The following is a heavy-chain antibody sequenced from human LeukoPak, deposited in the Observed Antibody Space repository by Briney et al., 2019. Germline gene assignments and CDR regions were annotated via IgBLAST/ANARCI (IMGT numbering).Heavy chain of an antibody. CDR1: GYTFTSYD. CDR2: MNPNSGNA. CDR3: GRPLQRGSWTQRALDY. J-gene: IGHJ4*02. V-gene: IGHV1-8*01. Sequence: ASVKVSCKASGYTFTSYDISWVRQATGQGLEWMGWMNPNSGNAGYAQRFQGRVTMTRNNSISTAYMELTSLRSEDTAVYYCGRPLQRGSWTQRALDYWGQGTLVTASS. D-gene: IGHD3-10*01.